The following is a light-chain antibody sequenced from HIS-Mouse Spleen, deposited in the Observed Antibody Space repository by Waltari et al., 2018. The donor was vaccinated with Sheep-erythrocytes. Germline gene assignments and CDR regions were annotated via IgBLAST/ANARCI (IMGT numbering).Light chain of an antibody. J-gene: IGKJ4*01. CDR1: QSVSSY. V-gene: IGKV3-11*01. CDR2: DAS. CDR3: QQRSNWLT. Sequence: EIVLPQSPATLSLSPGERATLSCTASQSVSSYLACYQQKPGQAPRLLISDASNRATGIPARFSGSGSGTDFTLTISSLEPEDFAVYYCQQRSNWLTFGGGTKVEIK.